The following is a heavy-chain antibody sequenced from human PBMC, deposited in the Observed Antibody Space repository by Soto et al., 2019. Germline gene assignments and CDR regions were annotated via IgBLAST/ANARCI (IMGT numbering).Heavy chain of an antibody. CDR2: ISSSSSYI. D-gene: IGHD6-13*01. Sequence: PGGSLRLSCAASGFTFSSYSMNWVRQAPGKGLEWVSSISSSSSYIYYADSVKGRFTISRDNAKNSLYLQMNSLRAEDTAVYYWGRVWGYSSSGQPHGMDVWGKGPTATVSS. CDR3: GRVWGYSSSGQPHGMDV. V-gene: IGHV3-21*01. J-gene: IGHJ6*04. CDR1: GFTFSSYS.